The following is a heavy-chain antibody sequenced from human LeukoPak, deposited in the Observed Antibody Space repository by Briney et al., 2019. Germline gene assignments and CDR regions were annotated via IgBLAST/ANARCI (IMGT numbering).Heavy chain of an antibody. CDR2: INPSGGST. CDR1: GYTFTSYY. Sequence: ASVKVSCKASGYTFTSYYMHWVRQAPGQGLEWMGIINPSGGSTSYAQKFQGRVTMTRDTSTSTVYMELSSLRSEDTAEYYCARADTPGIAAAGLDYWGQGTLVTVSS. V-gene: IGHV1-46*01. D-gene: IGHD6-13*01. J-gene: IGHJ4*02. CDR3: ARADTPGIAAAGLDY.